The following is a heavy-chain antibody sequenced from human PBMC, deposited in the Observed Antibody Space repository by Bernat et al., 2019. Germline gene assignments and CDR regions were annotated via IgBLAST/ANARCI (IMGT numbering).Heavy chain of an antibody. CDR2: ISSSSSYI. D-gene: IGHD2-21*01. CDR1: GFTFSSYS. J-gene: IGHJ2*01. V-gene: IGHV3-21*01. Sequence: EVQLVESGGGLVKPGGSLRLSCAASGFTFSSYSMNWVRQAPGKGLEWVSSISSSSSYIYSTDSVKGRFTISRDNAKNSLYLQMNSLGAEDTAVYYCARAGDDGDWYLDLWGRGTLVTVSS. CDR3: ARAGDDGDWYLDL.